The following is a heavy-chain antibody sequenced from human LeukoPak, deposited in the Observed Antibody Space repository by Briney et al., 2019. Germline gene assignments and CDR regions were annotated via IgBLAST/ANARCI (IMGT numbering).Heavy chain of an antibody. V-gene: IGHV3-30*04. J-gene: IGHJ6*04. CDR2: ISYDGSNK. D-gene: IGHD6-25*01. Sequence: PGGSLRLSCAASGFTFSSYAMHWVRQAPGKGPEWVAVISYDGSNKYYADSVKGRFTISRDNSKNTLYLQMNSLRAEDTAVYYCARERLPDYYYYGMDVWGKGTTVTVSS. CDR3: ARERLPDYYYYGMDV. CDR1: GFTFSSYA.